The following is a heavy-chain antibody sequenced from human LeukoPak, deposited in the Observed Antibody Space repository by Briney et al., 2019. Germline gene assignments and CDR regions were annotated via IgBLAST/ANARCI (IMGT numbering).Heavy chain of an antibody. D-gene: IGHD1-7*01. CDR1: GGSISSGGYS. CDR2: IYHSGST. CDR3: ARFTGTTPSFFDY. V-gene: IGHV4-30-2*01. J-gene: IGHJ4*02. Sequence: PSQTLSLTCAVSGGSISSGGYSWSWIRQPPGKGLEWIGYIYHSGSTYYNPSLKSRVTISVDRSKNQFSLKLSSVTAADTAVNYCARFTGTTPSFFDYWGQGTLVTVSS.